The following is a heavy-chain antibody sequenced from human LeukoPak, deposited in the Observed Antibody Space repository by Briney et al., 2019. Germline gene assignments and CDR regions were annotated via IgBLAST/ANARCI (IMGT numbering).Heavy chain of an antibody. CDR1: GFTFSSYW. V-gene: IGHV3-74*01. CDR3: AREGYSSGWYGYYYMDV. Sequence: GGSLRLSCAASGFTFSSYWMYWVRQAPGKGLVWVSRINSDGSSTSYADSVKGRFTISRDNAKNTLYLQMNSLRAEDTAVYYCAREGYSSGWYGYYYMDVWGKGTTVTVSS. D-gene: IGHD6-19*01. J-gene: IGHJ6*03. CDR2: INSDGSST.